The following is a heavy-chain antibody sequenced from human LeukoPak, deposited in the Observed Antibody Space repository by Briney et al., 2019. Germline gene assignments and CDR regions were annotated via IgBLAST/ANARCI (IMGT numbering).Heavy chain of an antibody. J-gene: IGHJ4*02. Sequence: GGSLRLSCAASGFTFSSYSMNWVRQAPGKWLEWVSSISSSSSYIYYADSVKGRFTISRDNTKNSLYLLMNSLRAQDTAVYYCAREPIRYCSSTSCPLDYWGQGTLVTVSS. D-gene: IGHD2-2*01. CDR3: AREPIRYCSSTSCPLDY. CDR2: ISSSSSYI. V-gene: IGHV3-21*01. CDR1: GFTFSSYS.